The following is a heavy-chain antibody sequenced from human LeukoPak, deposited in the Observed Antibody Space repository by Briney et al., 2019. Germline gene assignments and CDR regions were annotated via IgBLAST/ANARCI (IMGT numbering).Heavy chain of an antibody. CDR2: INPNSGFT. D-gene: IGHD1-1*01. V-gene: IGHV1-2*02. J-gene: IGHJ4*02. CDR3: ARDGGNWYVGY. CDR1: GYTFTGYH. Sequence: ASVKVSCKTSGYTFTGYHLHWVRQAPGQGLEWMGSINPNSGFTNYAQRFQGRVTMTRDTSISTVYMELSRLTSEDTAVYSCARDGGNWYVGYWGQGTLVTVSS.